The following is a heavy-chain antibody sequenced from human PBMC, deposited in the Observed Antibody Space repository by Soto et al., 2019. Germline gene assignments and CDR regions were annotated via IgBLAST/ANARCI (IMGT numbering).Heavy chain of an antibody. J-gene: IGHJ2*01. D-gene: IGHD2-8*01. V-gene: IGHV1-69*12. CDR2: IIPIFGTA. CDR1: GGTFSSYA. Sequence: QVQLVQSGAEVKKPGSSVKVSCKASGGTFSSYAISWVRQAPGQGLEWMGGIIPIFGTANYAQKFQGRVTITADESTSTADMELRSLRSEDTAVYYCARVPRDGFLGVGYFDLWGRGTLVTVSS. CDR3: ARVPRDGFLGVGYFDL.